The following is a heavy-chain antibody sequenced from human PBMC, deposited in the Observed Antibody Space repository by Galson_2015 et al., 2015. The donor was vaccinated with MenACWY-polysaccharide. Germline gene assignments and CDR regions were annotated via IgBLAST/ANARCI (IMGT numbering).Heavy chain of an antibody. CDR2: IRHDGTNE. V-gene: IGHV3-30*02. J-gene: IGHJ4*02. CDR1: GFTFKHYG. CDR3: AKQAYSSGCDY. D-gene: IGHD6-19*01. Sequence: SLRLSCAASGFTFKHYGMHWVRQAPGKGLEWVAFIRHDGTNEDYVDSVRGRFTIPRDNSKNTLYLQMSSLRTEDTAVYFCAKQAYSSGCDYWGLGTLVTVSS.